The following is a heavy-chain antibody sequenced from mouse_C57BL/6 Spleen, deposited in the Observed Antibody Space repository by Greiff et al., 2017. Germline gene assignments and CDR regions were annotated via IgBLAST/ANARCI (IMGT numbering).Heavy chain of an antibody. CDR2: IYPGSGNT. J-gene: IGHJ3*01. CDR3: ARGTTVVEEAWFAY. Sequence: VQLQQSGAELVRPGASVKLSCKASGYTFTDYYINWVKQRPGQGLEWIARIYPGSGNTYYNEKFKGKATLTAEKSSSTAYMQLSSLTSEDSAVYFCARGTTVVEEAWFAYWGQGTLVTVSA. CDR1: GYTFTDYY. V-gene: IGHV1-76*01. D-gene: IGHD1-1*01.